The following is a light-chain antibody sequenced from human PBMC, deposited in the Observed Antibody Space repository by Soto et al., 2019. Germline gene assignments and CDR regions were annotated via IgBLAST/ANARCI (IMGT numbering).Light chain of an antibody. Sequence: EIVLTQSPGTLSLSPGEIATLSCRASQTIDNTLAWYQRKPGQAPRLLIYGASSRATGIPDRFSGSGSGTDFTLTISRLEPEDFAVYYCQQYGSSRGTFGQGTRLEIK. CDR1: QTIDNT. CDR3: QQYGSSRGT. CDR2: GAS. J-gene: IGKJ5*01. V-gene: IGKV3-20*01.